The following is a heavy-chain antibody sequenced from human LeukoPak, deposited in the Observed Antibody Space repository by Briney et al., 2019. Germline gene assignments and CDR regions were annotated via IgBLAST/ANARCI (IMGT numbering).Heavy chain of an antibody. CDR1: GGSFSGYY. V-gene: IGHV4-34*01. CDR2: INHSGST. CDR3: ARGRERDGYNSHFDY. J-gene: IGHJ4*02. Sequence: PSETLSLTCAVYGGSFSGYYWSWIRQPPGKGLEWIGEINHSGSTNYNPSLKSRVTISVDTSKNQFSLKLSSVTAADTAVYYCARGRERDGYNSHFDYWGQGTLVTVSS. D-gene: IGHD5-24*01.